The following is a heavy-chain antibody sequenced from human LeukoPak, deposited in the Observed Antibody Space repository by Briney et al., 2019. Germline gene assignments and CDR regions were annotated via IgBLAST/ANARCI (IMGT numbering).Heavy chain of an antibody. CDR3: AKDAVVAATGAMDV. CDR1: GGTFSSYA. V-gene: IGHV1-69*13. D-gene: IGHD2-15*01. J-gene: IGHJ6*03. CDR2: IIPIFGTA. Sequence: GASVKVSCKASGGTFSSYAISWVRQAPGQGLEWMGGIIPIFGTANYAQKFQGRVTITADESTSTAYMELSSLRSEDTAVYYCAKDAVVAATGAMDVWGKGTTVTVSS.